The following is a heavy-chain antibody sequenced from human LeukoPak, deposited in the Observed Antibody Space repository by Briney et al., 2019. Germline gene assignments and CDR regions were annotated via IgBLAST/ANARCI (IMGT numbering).Heavy chain of an antibody. D-gene: IGHD4-11*01. Sequence: KAGGSLRLSCVASGFTFNDYSMDWVRQSPGKGLEWVASISSSTTYIFYADSVKGRFTISRDNAKNSLYLQMNSLRAEDTAVYYCARDLTTVIAHVLYFDSWGQGTLVTVSS. CDR2: ISSSTTYI. CDR1: GFTFNDYS. V-gene: IGHV3-21*01. CDR3: ARDLTTVIAHVLYFDS. J-gene: IGHJ4*02.